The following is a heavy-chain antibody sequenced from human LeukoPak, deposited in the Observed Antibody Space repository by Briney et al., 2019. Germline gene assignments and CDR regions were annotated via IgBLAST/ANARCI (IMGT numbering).Heavy chain of an antibody. CDR3: ARRNSFNYYGMDV. V-gene: IGHV1-18*01. D-gene: IGHD2/OR15-2a*01. CDR2: ISAYSGDT. CDR1: GYTFIRYG. Sequence: ASVKGSCKASGYTFIRYGLSWVRQVPGQGLEWMAWISAYSGDTNFAQQFQGRVTVTTDTSTSTAYMELRSLTSGDTAVYYCARRNSFNYYGMDVWGQGTTVTVSS. J-gene: IGHJ6*02.